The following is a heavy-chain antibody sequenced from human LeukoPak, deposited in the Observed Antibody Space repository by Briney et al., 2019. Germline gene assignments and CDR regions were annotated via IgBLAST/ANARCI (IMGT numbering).Heavy chain of an antibody. J-gene: IGHJ4*02. CDR3: ARVYRLADPSRGYFDF. CDR2: IYYSELT. CDR1: GGSISSSRYY. V-gene: IGHV4-39*07. D-gene: IGHD3-9*01. Sequence: SETLSLTCTVSGGSISSSRYYWAWIRQPPGKGLEWIGSIYYSELTYYNPSLESRVSMSLDTSKSQFSLRLNSVTAADTAVYFCARVYRLADPSRGYFDFWGPGTLVTVSS.